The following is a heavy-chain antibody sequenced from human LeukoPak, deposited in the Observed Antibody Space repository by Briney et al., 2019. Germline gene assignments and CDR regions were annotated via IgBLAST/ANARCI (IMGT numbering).Heavy chain of an antibody. CDR1: GFTFSSYS. Sequence: PGGSLRLSCAASGFTFSSYSMNWVRQAPGKGLEWVSYISSSSSTIYYADSVKGRFTISRDNAKNSLYLQMNSLRAEDTAVYYGARFGRPPGARGYLSNGGQEPRVT. D-gene: IGHD3-22*01. CDR3: ARFGRPPGARGYLSN. J-gene: IGHJ4*02. V-gene: IGHV3-48*01. CDR2: ISSSSSTI.